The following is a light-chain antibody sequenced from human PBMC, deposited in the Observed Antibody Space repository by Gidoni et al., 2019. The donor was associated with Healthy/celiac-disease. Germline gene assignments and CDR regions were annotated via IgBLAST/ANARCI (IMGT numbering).Light chain of an antibody. CDR2: QDS. V-gene: IGLV3-1*01. J-gene: IGLJ1*01. Sequence: SYELTQPPSVAVSPGQTASITCSGDKLGDKYACWYQQKPGQSPVLVIYQDSKRPSGIPERFSGSNSGNTATLTISGTQAMDEADYYCPAWDSGYVFGTGTKVTVL. CDR3: PAWDSGYV. CDR1: KLGDKY.